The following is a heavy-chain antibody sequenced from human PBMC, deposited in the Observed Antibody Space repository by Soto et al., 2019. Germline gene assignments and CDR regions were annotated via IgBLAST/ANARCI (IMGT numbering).Heavy chain of an antibody. Sequence: QVQLQESGPGLVKPSQTLSLTCTVSGGSISSGDYYWSWIRQPPGKGLEWIGYIYYSGSTYYNPSLKRRVTISADTSKYQFALKLSSVTAADTAVYYCAREHPHGDSLRVAVWGQGTLVTVSS. CDR3: AREHPHGDSLRVAV. CDR2: IYYSGST. J-gene: IGHJ4*02. D-gene: IGHD4-17*01. CDR1: GGSISSGDYY. V-gene: IGHV4-30-4*01.